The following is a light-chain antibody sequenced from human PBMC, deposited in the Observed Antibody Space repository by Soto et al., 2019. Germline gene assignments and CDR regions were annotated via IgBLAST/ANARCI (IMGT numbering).Light chain of an antibody. J-gene: IGKJ1*01. V-gene: IGKV3-20*01. CDR3: QQYDSSPRT. CDR2: GTS. CDR1: QSVSSSY. Sequence: EIVLTQPPGTLSLSPGERATLSCRASQSVSSSYLAWYQQKPGQAPRLLMSGTSNRATGTPDRFSGSGSGTDFTLTINRLEPEDFAVYYCQQYDSSPRTFGQGTKVDIK.